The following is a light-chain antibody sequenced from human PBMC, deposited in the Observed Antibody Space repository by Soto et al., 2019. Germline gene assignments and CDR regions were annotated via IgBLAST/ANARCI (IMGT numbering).Light chain of an antibody. CDR1: SSDVGGYNY. CDR3: DSYTSGSSYV. V-gene: IGLV2-14*01. Sequence: QSVLTQPASVSGSPGQSITISCTGTSSDVGGYNYVSWYQQHPGKAPKLMIYDVSYRPSGVSDRFSGSKSGNMASLTISGLQSEDEADYYCDSYTSGSSYVFGTGTKLTVL. CDR2: DVS. J-gene: IGLJ1*01.